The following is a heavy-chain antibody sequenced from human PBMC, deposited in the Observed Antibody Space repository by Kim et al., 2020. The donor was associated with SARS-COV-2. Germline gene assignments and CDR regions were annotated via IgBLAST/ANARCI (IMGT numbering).Heavy chain of an antibody. J-gene: IGHJ5*02. Sequence: SETLSLTCTVSGGSISSGGYYWSWIRQHPGKGLEWIGYIYYSGCTYYNPSLKSRVTISVDTSKNQFSLKLSSVTAADTAVYYCARERMPDNWFDPWGQGTLVTVSS. CDR1: GGSISSGGYY. D-gene: IGHD2-15*01. V-gene: IGHV4-31*03. CDR3: ARERMPDNWFDP. CDR2: IYYSGCT.